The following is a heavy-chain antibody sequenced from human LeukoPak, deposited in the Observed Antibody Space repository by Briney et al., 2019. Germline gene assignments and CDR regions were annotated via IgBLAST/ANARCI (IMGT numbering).Heavy chain of an antibody. J-gene: IGHJ3*02. Sequence: SETLSLTCAISVASFSSHYWTWIRQSPGKGLEWIGYISYIGSTNYNPSLKSRVTISIDTSRNQFSLKLRSVTAADTAVYYCARDLVTVTKGFDIWGHGTMVSVSS. V-gene: IGHV4-59*11. D-gene: IGHD4-17*01. CDR2: ISYIGST. CDR1: VASFSSHY. CDR3: ARDLVTVTKGFDI.